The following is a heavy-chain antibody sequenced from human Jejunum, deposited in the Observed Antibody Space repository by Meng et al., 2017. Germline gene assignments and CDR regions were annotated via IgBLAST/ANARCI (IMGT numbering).Heavy chain of an antibody. V-gene: IGHV4-4*07. CDR3: ARGRGIAVAGIFDY. D-gene: IGHD6-19*01. J-gene: IGHJ4*02. Sequence: GSLRLSCTVSGGSISSYYWSWIRQPAGKGLEWIGRIYTSGSTNYNPSLKSRVTMSVDTSKNQFSLKLSSVTAADTAVYYCARGRGIAVAGIFDYWGQGTLVTVSS. CDR2: IYTSGST. CDR1: GGSISSYY.